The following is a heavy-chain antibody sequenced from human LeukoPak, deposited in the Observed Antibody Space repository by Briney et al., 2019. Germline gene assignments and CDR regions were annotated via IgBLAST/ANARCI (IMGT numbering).Heavy chain of an antibody. CDR1: GFTFSSYG. D-gene: IGHD2-2*02. J-gene: IGHJ5*02. V-gene: IGHV3-33*01. CDR2: IWYDGSNK. CDR3: ARDMFAVVPAAIVSWFDP. Sequence: PGGSLRLSCAASGFTFSSYGMHWVRQAPGKGLEWVAVIWYDGSNKYYADSVKGRFTISRDNSKNTLYLQMNSLRAEDTAVYYCARDMFAVVPAAIVSWFDPWGQGTLVTVSS.